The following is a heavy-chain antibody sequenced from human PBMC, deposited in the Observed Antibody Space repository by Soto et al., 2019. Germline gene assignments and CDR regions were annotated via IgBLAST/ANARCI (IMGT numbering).Heavy chain of an antibody. CDR3: ARQIYDSDSGPNSQYYFDS. CDR1: GYSFAGYW. V-gene: IGHV5-10-1*01. CDR2: IDPSDSQT. Sequence: GECLKSSGKSSGYSFAGYWITWVRQMPGKGLEWMGRIDPSDSQTYYSPSFRGHVTISAAKSITTVFLQWSSLRASDTAMYYCARQIYDSDSGPNSQYYFDSCGQGTVVTVSS. D-gene: IGHD3-22*01. J-gene: IGHJ4*02.